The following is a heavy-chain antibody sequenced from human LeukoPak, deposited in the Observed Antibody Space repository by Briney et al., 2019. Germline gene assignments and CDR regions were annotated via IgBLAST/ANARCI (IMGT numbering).Heavy chain of an antibody. CDR3: ARVSGDYYASV. J-gene: IGHJ4*02. CDR1: GGSFSSGNNY. D-gene: IGHD1-26*01. Sequence: SQTLSLTCTVPGGSFSSGNNYGSWIRQPPGKGLEWIGRIYTSGSTNYNPSLKSRGTISVGTSKNQFSLKLSSVTAADTAVYYCARVSGDYYASVWGQGILVTVSS. V-gene: IGHV4-61*02. CDR2: IYTSGST.